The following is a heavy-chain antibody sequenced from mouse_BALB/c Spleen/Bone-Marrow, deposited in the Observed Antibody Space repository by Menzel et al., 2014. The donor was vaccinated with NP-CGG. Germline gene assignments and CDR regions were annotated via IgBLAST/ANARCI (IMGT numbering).Heavy chain of an antibody. J-gene: IGHJ4*01. V-gene: IGHV1-87*01. CDR3: ARRDYGIRENYYAMDY. CDR1: GYTFTSYW. CDR2: IYPGDGDT. Sequence: VKLMESGAELARPGASVKLSCKASGYTFTSYWMQWVKQRPGQGLEWIGAIYPGDGDTRYTQKFKGKATLTADKSSSTAYMQLSSLASGDSAVYYCARRDYGIRENYYAMDYWGQGTSVTVSS. D-gene: IGHD1-2*01.